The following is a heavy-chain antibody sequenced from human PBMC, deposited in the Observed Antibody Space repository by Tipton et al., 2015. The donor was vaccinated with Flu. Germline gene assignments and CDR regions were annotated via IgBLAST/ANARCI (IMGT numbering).Heavy chain of an antibody. CDR3: AREAFGDYFFDY. Sequence: SLRLSCASSGFIFSTYGMHWVRQAPGKGLEWVSSISNSGTYVYFADSVKGRFTISRDNAENSLHLQMNSLRADDTAVYYCAREAFGDYFFDYWGQGTLVTVSS. CDR1: GFIFSTYG. J-gene: IGHJ4*02. CDR2: ISNSGTYV. D-gene: IGHD4-17*01. V-gene: IGHV3-21*01.